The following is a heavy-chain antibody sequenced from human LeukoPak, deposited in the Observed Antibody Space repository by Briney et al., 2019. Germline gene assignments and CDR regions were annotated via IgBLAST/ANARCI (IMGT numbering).Heavy chain of an antibody. CDR3: AREIDEQTPRAFDI. Sequence: GASVKVSCKASGGTFSSYAISWVRQAPGQGLEWMGGIIPIFGTANYAQKFQGRVTITADESASTAYMELSSLRSEDTAVYYCAREIDEQTPRAFDIWGQGTMVTVSS. CDR1: GGTFSSYA. D-gene: IGHD1/OR15-1a*01. CDR2: IIPIFGTA. J-gene: IGHJ3*02. V-gene: IGHV1-69*13.